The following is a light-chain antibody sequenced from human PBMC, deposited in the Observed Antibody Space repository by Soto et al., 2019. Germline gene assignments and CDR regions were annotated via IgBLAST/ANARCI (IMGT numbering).Light chain of an antibody. J-gene: IGLJ1*01. CDR1: SSDVGGYNY. Sequence: QSVLTQPASVSGSPGQSITISCTGTSSDVGGYNYVSWYQQHPGKAPKLMIYDVSNRPSGVSNRFSGSKSGNTASLTISGLQAEDEAYYYCISYTSSSTDVFGTGTKVTVL. CDR2: DVS. V-gene: IGLV2-14*01. CDR3: ISYTSSSTDV.